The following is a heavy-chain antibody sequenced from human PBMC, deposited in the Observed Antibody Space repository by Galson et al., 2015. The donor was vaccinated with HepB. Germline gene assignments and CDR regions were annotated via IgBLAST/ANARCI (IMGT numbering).Heavy chain of an antibody. CDR3: ARDSNLEYHNHYGMGV. Sequence: ETLSLTCTVSGGSISSSSYYWGWIRQPPGKGLEWIGSIYYSGTTHYNPSLKSRVTISIDTSKSQFSLRLTSVTAADTAVYFCARDSNLEYHNHYGMGVWGLGTTVTVSS. CDR1: GGSISSSSYY. J-gene: IGHJ6*02. V-gene: IGHV4-39*02. CDR2: IYYSGTT. D-gene: IGHD4-11*01.